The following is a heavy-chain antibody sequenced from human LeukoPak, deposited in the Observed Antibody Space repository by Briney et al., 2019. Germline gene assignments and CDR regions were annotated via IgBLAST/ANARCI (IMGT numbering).Heavy chain of an antibody. CDR1: GGSMSSGDYY. CDR3: ARGRDGYRAAHFDY. Sequence: SQTLSLTCTVSGGSMSSGDYYWSWIRQHPGKGLEWIGYIYYSGSTYYNPSLKSRVTISVDTSKNQFSLKLSSVTAADTAVYYCARGRDGYRAAHFDYWGQGTLVTVSS. J-gene: IGHJ4*02. V-gene: IGHV4-31*03. D-gene: IGHD5-24*01. CDR2: IYYSGST.